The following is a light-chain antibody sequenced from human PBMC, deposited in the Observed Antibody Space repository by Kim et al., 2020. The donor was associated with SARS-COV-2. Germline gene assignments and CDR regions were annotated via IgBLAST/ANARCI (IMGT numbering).Light chain of an antibody. CDR1: QSLVYSDGNTY. CDR3: MQGTHRPLT. Sequence: DVVMIQSPLSLPVTLGQSASISCRSSQSLVYSDGNTYLNWFQQRPGHSPRRLISKVSNRDSGVPDRFSDSGSGTDFTLEISRVEAEDVGVYYCMQGTHRPLTFGGGTKVDIK. V-gene: IGKV2-30*01. CDR2: KVS. J-gene: IGKJ4*01.